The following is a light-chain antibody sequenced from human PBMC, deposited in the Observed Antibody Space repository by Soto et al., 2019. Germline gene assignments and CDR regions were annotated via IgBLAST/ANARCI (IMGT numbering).Light chain of an antibody. Sequence: QSVLTQPPSVSAAPGQKVTISCSGSSSNIGNNYVSWYQQLPGTAPKLLIYDNNKRPSGIPDRFSGSKSGTSATLGITGLQTGDEADYYCGTWDSSLSAGGDNVCGSGTQLTVL. J-gene: IGLJ6*01. CDR1: SSNIGNNY. CDR3: GTWDSSLSAGGDNV. CDR2: DNN. V-gene: IGLV1-51*01.